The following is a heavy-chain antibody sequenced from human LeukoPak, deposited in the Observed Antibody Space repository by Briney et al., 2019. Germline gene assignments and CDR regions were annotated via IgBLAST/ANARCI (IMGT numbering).Heavy chain of an antibody. Sequence: PSETLSLTCAVYGGSFSGHYWSWIRQPPGKGLEWIGEINHSGSTNYNPSLKSRVTISVDTSKNQFSLKLSSVTAADTAVYYCAKDPLGFSRSSPGDYWGQGTPVTVSS. V-gene: IGHV4-34*01. CDR3: AKDPLGFSRSSPGDY. CDR2: INHSGST. J-gene: IGHJ4*02. CDR1: GGSFSGHY.